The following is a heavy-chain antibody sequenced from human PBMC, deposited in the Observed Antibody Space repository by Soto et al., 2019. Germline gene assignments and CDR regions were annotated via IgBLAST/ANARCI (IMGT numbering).Heavy chain of an antibody. CDR3: TTATGWGFYDILTGSRPYYYYGMDV. CDR2: IKSKTDGGTT. J-gene: IGHJ6*02. V-gene: IGHV3-15*07. CDR1: GFTFSNAW. D-gene: IGHD3-9*01. Sequence: EVQLVESGGGLVKPGGSLRLSCAASGFTFSNAWMNWVRQAPGKGLEWVGRIKSKTDGGTTDYAAPVKGRFTISRDDSKNTLYLQMNSLKTEDTAAYYCTTATGWGFYDILTGSRPYYYYGMDVWGQGTTVTVSS.